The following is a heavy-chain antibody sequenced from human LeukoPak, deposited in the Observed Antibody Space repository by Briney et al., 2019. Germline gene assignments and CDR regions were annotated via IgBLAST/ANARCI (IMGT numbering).Heavy chain of an antibody. V-gene: IGHV3-21*01. CDR3: ARVHYYDSSGYYA. D-gene: IGHD3-22*01. J-gene: IGHJ5*02. Sequence: GGSLRLSCAASGFTFSSYNMNWVRQAPGKGLEWVSSVSSSSSYIYYADSVKGRFTISRDNAKNSLYLQMNSLRAEDTAVYYCARVHYYDSSGYYAWGQGTLVTVSS. CDR2: VSSSSSYI. CDR1: GFTFSSYN.